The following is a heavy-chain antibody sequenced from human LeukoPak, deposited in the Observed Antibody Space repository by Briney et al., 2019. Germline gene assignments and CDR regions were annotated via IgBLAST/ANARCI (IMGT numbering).Heavy chain of an antibody. CDR2: INPNSGGT. V-gene: IGHV1-2*02. Sequence: ASVKVSCKASGYTFTGYYMHWVRQAPGQGLGWMGWINPNSGGTNYAQKFQGRVTMTRDTSISTAYMELSRLRSDDTAVYYCARVPYCSSTSCTYYYYGMDVWGQGTTVTVSS. CDR1: GYTFTGYY. CDR3: ARVPYCSSTSCTYYYYGMDV. J-gene: IGHJ6*02. D-gene: IGHD2-2*01.